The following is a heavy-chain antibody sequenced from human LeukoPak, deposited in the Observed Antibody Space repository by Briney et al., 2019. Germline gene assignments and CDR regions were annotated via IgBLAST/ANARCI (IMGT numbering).Heavy chain of an antibody. V-gene: IGHV4-59*01. J-gene: IGHJ2*01. CDR2: IYYSGST. D-gene: IGHD4-23*01. Sequence: PSETLSLTCTVSGGSTSGYYWSWIRQPPGKGLEWIGDIYYSGSTNYNPSLTSRVTMSVDTSKNQFSLKLNSVTAADTAVYYCASDLHGGNSFTSDWYFDLWGRGTLVTVSS. CDR3: ASDLHGGNSFTSDWYFDL. CDR1: GGSTSGYY.